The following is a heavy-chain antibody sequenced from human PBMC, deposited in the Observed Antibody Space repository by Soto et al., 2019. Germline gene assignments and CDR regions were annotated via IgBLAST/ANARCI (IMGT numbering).Heavy chain of an antibody. V-gene: IGHV3-23*01. D-gene: IGHD6-6*01. CDR3: AKDRPAYTSSEPLY. CDR2: IGVSGYDT. CDR1: GFIFSNYA. Sequence: GGSLRLSCAASGFIFSNYAMTWVRQAPGKGLEWVSTIGVSGYDTHYPDSVKGRFTISRDNSKNTLHLQMNSLRVEDTALYFCAKDRPAYTSSEPLYWGQGTLVTVS. J-gene: IGHJ4*02.